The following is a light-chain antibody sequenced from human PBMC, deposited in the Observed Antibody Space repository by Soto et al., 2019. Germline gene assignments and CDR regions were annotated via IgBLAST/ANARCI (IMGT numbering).Light chain of an antibody. J-gene: IGLJ7*01. V-gene: IGLV2-11*01. CDR1: STDVGGYNY. CDR3: CSYAGSYTDGPV. CDR2: DVS. Sequence: QSALTQPRSVSGSPGQSVTISCTGTSTDVGGYNYVSWYQQHPGKAPKLMIYDVSKRPSGVPDRFSGSKYGNTSALTITGLQAEDEADYYCCSYAGSYTDGPVFGGGTQLTVL.